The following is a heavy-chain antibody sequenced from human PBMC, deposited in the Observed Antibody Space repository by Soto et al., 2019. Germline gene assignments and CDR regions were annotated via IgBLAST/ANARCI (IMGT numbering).Heavy chain of an antibody. CDR3: ARGGGTILAPLP. J-gene: IGHJ5*02. D-gene: IGHD3-3*01. CDR2: INPNSGAT. Sequence: ASVKVSCKASGYTFTGYFIHWVRQAPRQGLEWVGYINPNSGATKYAPRFQGRVTMTSDTSIRTAYMDLSNLRSDDTAVYYCARGGGTILAPLPWGQGTMLTLSS. CDR1: GYTFTGYF. V-gene: IGHV1-2*02.